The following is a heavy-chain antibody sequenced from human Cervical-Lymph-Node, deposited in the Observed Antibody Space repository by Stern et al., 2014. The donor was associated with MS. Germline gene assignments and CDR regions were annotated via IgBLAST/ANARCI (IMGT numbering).Heavy chain of an antibody. J-gene: IGHJ6*02. CDR3: AREGNGMDV. CDR1: GFTFSAYY. Sequence: VQLVESGGGLVKPGGSLRLSCAASGFTFSAYYMSWIRQAPGKGLEWVSYISGTSGHTDNADAVKGRFTISRDNAKNSLYLQMNSLRAEDTAVYYCAREGNGMDVWGQGTTVTVSS. V-gene: IGHV3-11*06. CDR2: ISGTSGHT.